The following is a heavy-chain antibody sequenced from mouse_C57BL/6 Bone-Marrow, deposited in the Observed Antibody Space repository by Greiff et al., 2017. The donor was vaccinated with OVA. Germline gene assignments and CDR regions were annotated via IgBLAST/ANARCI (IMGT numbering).Heavy chain of an antibody. D-gene: IGHD2-2*01. J-gene: IGHJ4*01. CDR2: IDPSDSYT. V-gene: IGHV1-50*01. Sequence: QVQLKQPGAELVKPGASVKLSCKASGYTFTSYWMQWVKQRPGQGLAWIGEIDPSDSYTNYNQKFKGKATLTVDTSSSTAYMQLSSLTSEDSAVYYCARGDGYDDAMDYWGQGTSVTVSS. CDR1: GYTFTSYW. CDR3: ARGDGYDDAMDY.